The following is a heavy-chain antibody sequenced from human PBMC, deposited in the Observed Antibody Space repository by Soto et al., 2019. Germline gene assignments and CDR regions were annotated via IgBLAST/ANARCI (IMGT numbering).Heavy chain of an antibody. Sequence: ASVKVSCKASGYSFTDYHIHWVRQAPGQGLEWLGRINPKRGGTSTAKKFQGWVTMTTDTSISTASMELTRLTSDDTAIYYCARGDSTDCSNGVCSFFYNHDMDVWG. J-gene: IGHJ6*02. CDR3: ARGDSTDCSNGVCSFFYNHDMDV. CDR1: GYSFTDYH. V-gene: IGHV1-2*04. CDR2: INPKRGGT. D-gene: IGHD2-8*01.